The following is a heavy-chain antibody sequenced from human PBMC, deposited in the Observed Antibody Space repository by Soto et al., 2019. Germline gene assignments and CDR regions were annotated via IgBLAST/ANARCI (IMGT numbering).Heavy chain of an antibody. CDR1: GYTFTGYY. J-gene: IGHJ6*02. CDR3: ARDQQAARLPYYYYYGMDV. D-gene: IGHD6-6*01. V-gene: IGHV1-2*02. CDR2: INPNSGGT. Sequence: QVQLVQSGAEVKKPGASVKVSCKASGYTFTGYYMHWVRQAPGQGLEWMGWINPNSGGTNYAQKFRGRVTMTRDTSISTAYMELSRLRSDDTAVYYCARDQQAARLPYYYYYGMDVWGQGTTVTVSS.